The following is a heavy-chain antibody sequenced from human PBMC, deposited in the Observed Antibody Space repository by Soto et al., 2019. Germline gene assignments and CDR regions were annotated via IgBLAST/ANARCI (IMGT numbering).Heavy chain of an antibody. CDR1: GGSINSYY. V-gene: IGHV4-59*08. D-gene: IGHD3-16*02. CDR3: ARAFGGVIVTIRPPGAFDI. CDR2: IYYSGST. Sequence: SETLSLTCTVSGGSINSYYWSWIRQPPGKGLEWIGYIYYSGSTNYNPSLKSRVTISVDTSKNQFSLKLSSVTAADTAVYYCARAFGGVIVTIRPPGAFDIWGQGTMVTVSS. J-gene: IGHJ3*02.